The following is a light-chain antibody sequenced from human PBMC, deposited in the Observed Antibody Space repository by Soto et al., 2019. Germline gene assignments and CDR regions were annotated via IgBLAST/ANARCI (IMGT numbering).Light chain of an antibody. V-gene: IGKV3-15*01. J-gene: IGKJ1*01. CDR2: GAS. CDR3: QQYDDWPRT. Sequence: EIVMTQSPATLSVSPVERATLSCRASQSLSSNLAWYQQKPGQAPRLLIYGASTRATGIPARFSGSGSGTEFTLTISSLQSEDFAVYYCQQYDDWPRTFGQGTKVDI. CDR1: QSLSSN.